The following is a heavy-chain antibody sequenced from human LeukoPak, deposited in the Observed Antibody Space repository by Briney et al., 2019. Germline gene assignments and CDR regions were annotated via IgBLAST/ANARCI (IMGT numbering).Heavy chain of an antibody. CDR1: GFSLSNYW. D-gene: IGHD6-19*01. CDR2: IKQDGSEK. V-gene: IGHV3-7*01. J-gene: IGHJ4*02. CDR3: AREGGYSSGWY. Sequence: SGGSLRLSCAASGFSLSNYWMSWVRQAPGKGLEWVANIKQDGSEKYYVDSVKGRLTVSRDNAKNSLYLQMNSLRAEDTAVYYCAREGGYSSGWYWGQGTLVTVSS.